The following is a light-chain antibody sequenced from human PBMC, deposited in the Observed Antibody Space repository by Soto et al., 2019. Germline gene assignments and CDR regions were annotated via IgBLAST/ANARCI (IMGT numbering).Light chain of an antibody. CDR2: EVS. CDR1: TSDVGGYDY. V-gene: IGLV2-8*01. J-gene: IGLJ2*01. Sequence: QSALTQPPSASGSPGQSVTISCTGTTSDVGGYDYVSWYQQHPGKAPKLMIYEVSKRPSGVPDRVSGSKSGRTASLTVSGHQAEDEAAYYCSSYAGSNNLVVFGGGTKLTVL. CDR3: SSYAGSNNLVV.